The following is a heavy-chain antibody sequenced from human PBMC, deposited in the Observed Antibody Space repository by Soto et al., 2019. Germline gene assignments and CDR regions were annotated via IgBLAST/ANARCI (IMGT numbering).Heavy chain of an antibody. V-gene: IGHV4-59*01. CDR2: IYYRGSA. Sequence: SETLSLTCSVSGGSITSYYWSWIRQSPGKGLEWIGYIYYRGSANNTPSLKSRVTISIDTSKNQFSLKLTSVTAADTAVYYCGRGPYYYDSSGYWDYWGQGTLVTVSS. D-gene: IGHD3-22*01. CDR1: GGSITSYY. J-gene: IGHJ4*02. CDR3: GRGPYYYDSSGYWDY.